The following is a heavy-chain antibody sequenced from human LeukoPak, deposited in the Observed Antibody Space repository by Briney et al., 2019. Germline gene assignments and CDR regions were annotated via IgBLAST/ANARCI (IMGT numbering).Heavy chain of an antibody. CDR2: IYYSGTT. J-gene: IGHJ6*02. V-gene: IGHV4-59*08. CDR1: GGSISSYY. D-gene: IGHD3-10*01. CDR3: ARHQLPDYYYYGMDV. Sequence: SETLSLTCTVSGGSISSYYWSWIRQPPGKGLEWLGYIYYSGTTNYNPSLRSRVTISVDTSKNQFSLKLSSVTAADTAVYYCARHQLPDYYYYGMDVWGQGTTVTVSS.